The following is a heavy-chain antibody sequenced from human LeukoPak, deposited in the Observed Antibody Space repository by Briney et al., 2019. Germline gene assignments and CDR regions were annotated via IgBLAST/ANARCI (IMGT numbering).Heavy chain of an antibody. D-gene: IGHD2-15*01. J-gene: IGHJ4*02. CDR1: GHAFTSYY. CDR3: ARDQGWYNFDY. CDR2: INPSGGST. Sequence: ASVKVTYKAYGHAFTSYYMHWVRQAPRQGLEWMGIINPSGGSTSYAQKFQGRVTMTRDTSTSTVYMELSSLRSEDTAVYYCARDQGWYNFDYWGQGTLVTVSS. V-gene: IGHV1-46*01.